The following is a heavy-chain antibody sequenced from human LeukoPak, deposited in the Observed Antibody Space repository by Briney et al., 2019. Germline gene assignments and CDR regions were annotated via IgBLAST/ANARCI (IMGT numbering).Heavy chain of an antibody. CDR2: IYYSGST. Sequence: SSETLSLTCTVSSGSISSNDYYWNWIRQPPGKGLEWIGYIYYSGSTNYNPSLKSRVTISVDTSKNQFSLKLSSVTAADTAVYYCARLGQDEQLLDWFDPWGQGTLVTVSS. D-gene: IGHD6-13*01. CDR3: ARLGQDEQLLDWFDP. J-gene: IGHJ5*02. V-gene: IGHV4-61*08. CDR1: SGSISSNDYY.